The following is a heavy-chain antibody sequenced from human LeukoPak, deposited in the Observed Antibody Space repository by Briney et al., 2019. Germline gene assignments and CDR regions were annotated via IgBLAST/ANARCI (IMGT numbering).Heavy chain of an antibody. CDR3: ARGSGSSLSQNYFDY. CDR1: GYIFTGHY. J-gene: IGHJ4*02. D-gene: IGHD1-26*01. V-gene: IGHV1-2*06. Sequence: GASVKVSCKASGYIFTGHYMHWVRQAPGQGLEWMGRINPDTGGTSFAQGFQGRATMTRDTSISTAYMELSGLRSDDTAMYYCARGSGSSLSQNYFDYWGQGTLVTVSS. CDR2: INPDTGGT.